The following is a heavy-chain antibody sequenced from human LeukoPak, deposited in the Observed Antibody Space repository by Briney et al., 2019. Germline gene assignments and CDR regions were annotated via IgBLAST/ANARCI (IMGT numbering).Heavy chain of an antibody. CDR1: GFTFSSYA. V-gene: IGHV3-23*01. CDR2: ISGSGGST. CDR3: AKDLYDKSVGYYYYYYGMDV. J-gene: IGHJ6*02. Sequence: GGSLRLSCAASGFTFSSYAMSWVRQAPGKGLEWASAISGSGGSTYYADSVKGRFTISRDNSKNTLYLQMNSLRAEDTAVYYCAKDLYDKSVGYYYYYYGMDVWGQGTTVTVSS. D-gene: IGHD3-22*01.